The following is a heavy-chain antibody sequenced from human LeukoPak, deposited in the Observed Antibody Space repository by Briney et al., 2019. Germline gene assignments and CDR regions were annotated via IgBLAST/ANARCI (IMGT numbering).Heavy chain of an antibody. Sequence: GGSLRLSCAASGFTFSAFAMTWVRQAPGKGLEWVSTITDDGYNTYSADSVKGRITFSRDNSKNTLSLQLRSLRAEDTAVYYCAKRNWYFDLWGRGTLVTVSS. V-gene: IGHV3-23*01. CDR1: GFTFSAFA. J-gene: IGHJ2*01. CDR2: ITDDGYNT. CDR3: AKRNWYFDL.